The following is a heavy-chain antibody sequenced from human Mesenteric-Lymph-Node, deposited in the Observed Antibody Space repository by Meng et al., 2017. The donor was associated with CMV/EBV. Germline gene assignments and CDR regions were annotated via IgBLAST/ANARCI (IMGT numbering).Heavy chain of an antibody. J-gene: IGHJ4*02. CDR2: ISSSSSTI. CDR1: GFTFSSYS. D-gene: IGHD3-3*01. Sequence: GESLKISCAASGFTFSSYSMNWVRQAPGKGLEWVSYISSSSSTIYYADSVKGRFTISRDNAKNSLYLQMNSLRAEDTAVYYCARDPTRGRITIFGVVNSGQIDYWGQGTLVTVSS. CDR3: ARDPTRGRITIFGVVNSGQIDY. V-gene: IGHV3-48*04.